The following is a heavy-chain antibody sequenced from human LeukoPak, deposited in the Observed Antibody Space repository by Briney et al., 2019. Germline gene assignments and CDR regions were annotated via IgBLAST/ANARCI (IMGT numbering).Heavy chain of an antibody. CDR1: GFTFSSYY. CDR2: ISDGSVNT. V-gene: IGHV3-23*01. Sequence: PGGSLRLSCAASGFTFSSYYMSWVRQAPGKGLEWVSAISDGSVNTYYADSVKGRFSISRDNSKNTLYLQMNSLRAEDTAVYYCAKDYYDSSGYYRGFDYWGQGTLVTVSS. CDR3: AKDYYDSSGYYRGFDY. J-gene: IGHJ4*02. D-gene: IGHD3-22*01.